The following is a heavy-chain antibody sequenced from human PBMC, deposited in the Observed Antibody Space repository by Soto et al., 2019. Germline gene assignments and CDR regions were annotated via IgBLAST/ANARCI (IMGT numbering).Heavy chain of an antibody. Sequence: QVHLVQSGAEVKKPGASVKVSCKASGYTFTGYYIHWVRQAPGQGLEWMGWINPKSGGANIAQKFQGWVTMPRDTSISTTYMELSNLRSNDTAVYYCARDYYDGSASYGIEFWGQGTMVTVAS. CDR1: GYTFTGYY. CDR2: INPKSGGA. D-gene: IGHD3-16*01. CDR3: ARDYYDGSASYGIEF. J-gene: IGHJ3*01. V-gene: IGHV1-2*04.